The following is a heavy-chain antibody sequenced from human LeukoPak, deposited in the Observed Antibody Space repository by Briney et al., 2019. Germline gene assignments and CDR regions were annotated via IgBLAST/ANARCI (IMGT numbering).Heavy chain of an antibody. CDR1: GFTFSSYG. J-gene: IGHJ6*04. Sequence: GGTLRLSCAVSGFTFSSYGMSWVRQAPGKGLEWVSSISGSGGTTYYADSAKGRFTISRDNAKNSLYLQMNSLRAEDTAVYYCAELGITMIGGVWGKGTTVTISS. V-gene: IGHV3-23*01. D-gene: IGHD3-10*02. CDR3: AELGITMIGGV. CDR2: ISGSGGTT.